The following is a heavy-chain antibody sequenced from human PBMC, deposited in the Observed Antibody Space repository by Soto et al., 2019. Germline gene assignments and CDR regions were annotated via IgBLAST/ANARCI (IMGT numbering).Heavy chain of an antibody. CDR1: VFTFSSYA. J-gene: IGHJ5*02. V-gene: IGHV3-23*01. D-gene: IGHD3-3*01. CDR2: ISGSGGST. Sequence: EVQLLESGGGLVQPGGSLRLSCAASVFTFSSYAMSWVRQAPGKGLEWVSAISGSGGSTYYADSVKGRFTISRDNSKNTLYLQMNSLRAEDTAVYYCAKGYYDFWQRNWFDPWGQGTLVTVSS. CDR3: AKGYYDFWQRNWFDP.